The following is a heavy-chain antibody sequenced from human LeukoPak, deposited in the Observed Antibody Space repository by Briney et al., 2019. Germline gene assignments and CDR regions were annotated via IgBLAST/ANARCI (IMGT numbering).Heavy chain of an antibody. CDR3: AREDYCSSTSCFRVGGTYGMDV. CDR2: ISSSSSTI. CDR1: GFTFGDYA. D-gene: IGHD2-2*01. Sequence: PGGSLRLSCTASGFTFGDYAMSWVRQAPGKGLEWVSYISSSSSTIYYADSVKGRFTISRDNAKNSLYLQMNSLRDEDTAVYYCAREDYCSSTSCFRVGGTYGMDVWGQGTTVTVSS. J-gene: IGHJ6*02. V-gene: IGHV3-48*02.